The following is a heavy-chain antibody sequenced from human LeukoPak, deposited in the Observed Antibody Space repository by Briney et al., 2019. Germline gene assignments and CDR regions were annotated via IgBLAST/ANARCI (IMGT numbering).Heavy chain of an antibody. Sequence: SETLSLTCAVSGYSISSGYYWGWIRQPPGKGLEWIGSIYHSGSTYYNPSLKSRVTISVDTSKNQFSLKLSTVTAADTAVYYCARDPESGGASDYWGQGTLVTVSS. CDR3: ARDPESGGASDY. CDR2: IYHSGST. J-gene: IGHJ4*02. D-gene: IGHD1-26*01. CDR1: GYSISSGYY. V-gene: IGHV4-38-2*02.